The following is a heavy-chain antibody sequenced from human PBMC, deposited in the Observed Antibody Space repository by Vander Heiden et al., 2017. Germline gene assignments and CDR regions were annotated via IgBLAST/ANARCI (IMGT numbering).Heavy chain of an antibody. J-gene: IGHJ6*02. V-gene: IGHV3-53*01. Sequence: EVQLVESGGGLIQPGGSLSVSCAAAGFTVSSNYMSWVRQAPGKGLEWVSVIYSGGSTYYADSVKGRFTISRDNSKNTLYLQMNSLRAEDTAVYYCAREGPGDYYGMDVWGQGTTVTVSS. CDR1: GFTVSSNY. CDR2: IYSGGST. CDR3: AREGPGDYYGMDV. D-gene: IGHD2-2*01.